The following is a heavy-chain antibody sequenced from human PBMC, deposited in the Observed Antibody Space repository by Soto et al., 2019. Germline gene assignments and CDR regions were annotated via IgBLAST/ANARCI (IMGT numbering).Heavy chain of an antibody. CDR3: ARHRNGEGGRSDY. CDR2: IYPGDSDT. Sequence: GESLKISCQGSGDRFTSYWIGWVRQMPGKGLEWMGIIYPGDSDTRYSPSFQGQVTISADKSISTAYLQWSSLKASDTAMYYCARHRNGEGGRSDYWGQGTLVTVSS. CDR1: GDRFTSYW. V-gene: IGHV5-51*01. J-gene: IGHJ4*02. D-gene: IGHD4-17*01.